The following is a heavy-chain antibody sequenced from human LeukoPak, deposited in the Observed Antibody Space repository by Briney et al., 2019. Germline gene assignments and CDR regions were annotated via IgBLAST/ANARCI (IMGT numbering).Heavy chain of an antibody. CDR2: IIPILGIA. J-gene: IGHJ4*02. V-gene: IGHV1-69*04. Sequence: SVKVSCKASGGTFSSYAISWVRQAPGQGLEWMGRIIPILGIANYAQKFQGRVTITADKSTSTAYMELSSLRSEDTAVYYCARVVDYDSSGYFRYYFDYWGQGTLVTVSS. CDR1: GGTFSSYA. D-gene: IGHD3-22*01. CDR3: ARVVDYDSSGYFRYYFDY.